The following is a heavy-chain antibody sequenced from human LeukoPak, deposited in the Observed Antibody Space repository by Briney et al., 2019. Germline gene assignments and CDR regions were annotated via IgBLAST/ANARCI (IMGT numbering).Heavy chain of an antibody. J-gene: IGHJ4*02. V-gene: IGHV3-9*01. D-gene: IGHD3-22*01. Sequence: PGGSLRLSCAACGFTFDYYAMHWVRQAPGKGLEWVSGISWNSGSIGYADSVKGRFTISRDNAKNSLYLQMNSLRAEDTALYYCAKDKYYDISGYSDYWGQGTLVTVSS. CDR3: AKDKYYDISGYSDY. CDR1: GFTFDYYA. CDR2: ISWNSGSI.